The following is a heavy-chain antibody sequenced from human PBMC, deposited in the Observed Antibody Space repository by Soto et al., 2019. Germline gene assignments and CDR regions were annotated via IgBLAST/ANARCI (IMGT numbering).Heavy chain of an antibody. D-gene: IGHD3-10*01. J-gene: IGHJ6*02. CDR2: ISYDGTNK. CDR3: AKTRARGTNYYDYGMAV. Sequence: QVQLVESGGGVVQPGRSLRLSCAASGFTFSSYGMHWVRQAPGKGLEWVALISYDGTNKYYADSVKGRFTISRDNSKNTLYLQMISLRPEDTAMYYCAKTRARGTNYYDYGMAVWGQGTTVIVSS. V-gene: IGHV3-30*18. CDR1: GFTFSSYG.